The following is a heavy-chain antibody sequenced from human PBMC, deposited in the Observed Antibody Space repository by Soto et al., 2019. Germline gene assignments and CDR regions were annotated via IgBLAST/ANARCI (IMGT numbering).Heavy chain of an antibody. V-gene: IGHV4-34*01. J-gene: IGHJ4*02. CDR3: ASSYDFWSGYHYYFDY. Sequence: SETLSLTCAVYGGSFSGYYWSWIRQPPGKGLEWIGEINHSGSTNYNPSLKSRVTISVDTSKNQFSLKLSSVTAADTAVYYCASSYDFWSGYHYYFDYWGQGTLVTVSS. D-gene: IGHD3-3*01. CDR2: INHSGST. CDR1: GGSFSGYY.